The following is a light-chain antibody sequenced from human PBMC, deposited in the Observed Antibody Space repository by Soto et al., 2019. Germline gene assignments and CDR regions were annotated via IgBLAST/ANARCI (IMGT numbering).Light chain of an antibody. CDR1: QSLSTS. J-gene: IGKJ1*01. CDR2: AES. V-gene: IGKV1-39*01. Sequence: DIQMTQSPSSLSASLGDRVTITCRASQSLSTSLNWYQQKPGKAPKVLIYAESTLHSGVPSRFSSSGSGTDFTLTISSPQPEDFATYYCQQTFSTTWTFGQGTKVDIK. CDR3: QQTFSTTWT.